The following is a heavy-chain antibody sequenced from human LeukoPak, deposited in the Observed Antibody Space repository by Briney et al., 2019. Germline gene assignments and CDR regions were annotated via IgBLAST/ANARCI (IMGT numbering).Heavy chain of an antibody. D-gene: IGHD3-22*01. CDR3: ARESPTGGNYDSSGLDY. CDR2: INPSGGST. V-gene: IGHV1-46*01. J-gene: IGHJ4*02. Sequence: GASVKVSCKASGYTFTSYYMHWVRQAPGQGLEWMGIINPSGGSTSYAQKFQGRVTMTRDTSTSTVYMELSSLRSEDTAMYYCARESPTGGNYDSSGLDYWGQGTLVTVSS. CDR1: GYTFTSYY.